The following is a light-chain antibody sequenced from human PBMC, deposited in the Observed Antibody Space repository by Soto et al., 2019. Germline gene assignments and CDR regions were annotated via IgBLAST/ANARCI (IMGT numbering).Light chain of an antibody. J-gene: IGLJ1*01. CDR2: DVS. CDR1: SSDVGGYNY. V-gene: IGLV2-14*01. CDR3: SSYTSSSTYV. Sequence: QSVLTQPASVSGSPGQSITISCTGTSSDVGGYNYVSWYQQHPGKAPKLMIYDVSNRPSGVPNRFSGSKSGSTASLTISGLQAEDEADYYCSSYTSSSTYVFGTGTKVTVL.